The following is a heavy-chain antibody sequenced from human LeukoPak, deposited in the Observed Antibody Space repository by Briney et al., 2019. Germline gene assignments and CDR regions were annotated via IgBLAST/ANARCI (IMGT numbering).Heavy chain of an antibody. V-gene: IGHV3-23*01. D-gene: IGHD6-13*01. CDR3: ARSVRIAANV. CDR2: ISGSAAST. Sequence: GGSLRLSCAAPGFTFNTYAMTWVRQAPGKGLEWVSSISGSAASTYYADSVKGRFTISRDSSKNTLYLQMNSLRAEDTAIYYCARSVRIAANVWGQGTLVTVSS. J-gene: IGHJ4*02. CDR1: GFTFNTYA.